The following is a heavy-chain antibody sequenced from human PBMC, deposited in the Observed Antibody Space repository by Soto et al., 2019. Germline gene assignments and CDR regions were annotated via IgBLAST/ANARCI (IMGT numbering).Heavy chain of an antibody. V-gene: IGHV3-23*01. CDR1: GFTFSNYA. CDR3: AKDRTPTGDWSDFDY. D-gene: IGHD7-27*01. J-gene: IGHJ4*02. Sequence: EVQLLESGGGLVQPGGSLTLSCATSGFTFSNYAVNWVRQAPGKGLEWVSSISRSGDFTYYADSVKGRFTVSRDNSKNTLYLQMNSLRAEDTALYYCAKDRTPTGDWSDFDYWGQGTLVTVSS. CDR2: ISRSGDFT.